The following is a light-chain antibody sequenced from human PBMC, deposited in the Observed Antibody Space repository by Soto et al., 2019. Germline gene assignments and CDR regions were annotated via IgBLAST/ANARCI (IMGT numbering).Light chain of an antibody. CDR1: QTVNTY. CDR2: AAS. V-gene: IGKV1-39*01. CDR3: QQGYSNPWT. Sequence: DIPMTQSPSSLSASIGDRVTITCRASQTVNTYLHWYQQKPGKAPKLLIYAASTLQSGVPSRFSGSGSGTNFTLSLNSLQPEDFATYYCQQGYSNPWTFGQGTKVEIK. J-gene: IGKJ1*01.